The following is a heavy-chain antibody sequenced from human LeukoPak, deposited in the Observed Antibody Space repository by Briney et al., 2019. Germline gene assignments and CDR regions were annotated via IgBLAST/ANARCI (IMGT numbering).Heavy chain of an antibody. CDR3: ARDQMGQTGYLRTPDAFDI. V-gene: IGHV4-59*01. D-gene: IGHD1-14*01. CDR1: GGSISDYY. J-gene: IGHJ3*02. Sequence: SETLSLTCTVSGGSISDYYWSWVRQPPGKGLEWIGYIYYSGSTNYNPSLKSRVTISVDTSKNQFSLRLSSVTAADTAVYYCARDQMGQTGYLRTPDAFDIWGQGTMVTVSS. CDR2: IYYSGST.